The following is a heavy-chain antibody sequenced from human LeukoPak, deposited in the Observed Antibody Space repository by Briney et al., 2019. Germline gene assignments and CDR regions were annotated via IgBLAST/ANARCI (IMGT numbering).Heavy chain of an antibody. Sequence: PSETLSLTCTVYGDSVSSGNYYWSRIRQPPGKGLEWIGFMSNSGHTDSTPSLKSRVTISLDTSKNQFSLKLNSVTAADTAVYYCARVSAAGTGPDSWGQGTLVTVSS. J-gene: IGHJ4*02. CDR2: MSNSGHT. V-gene: IGHV4-61*01. CDR3: ARVSAAGTGPDS. CDR1: GDSVSSGNYY. D-gene: IGHD6-13*01.